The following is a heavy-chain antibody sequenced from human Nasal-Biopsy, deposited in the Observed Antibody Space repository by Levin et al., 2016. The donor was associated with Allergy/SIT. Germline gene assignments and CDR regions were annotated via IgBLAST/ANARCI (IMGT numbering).Heavy chain of an antibody. J-gene: IGHJ4*02. D-gene: IGHD3-22*01. CDR1: GGTFDNYA. V-gene: IGHV1-69*06. CDR3: ARDRPTYFYDSGGFYL. Sequence: SVKVSCKASGGTFDNYAISWVRQAPGQGLEWMGGIIPNFGSRNYAQKYQGRVTITADKSTGTAYMELSSLTSEDTAIYYCARDRPTYFYDSGGFYLWGQGTLVTVSS. CDR2: IIPNFGSR.